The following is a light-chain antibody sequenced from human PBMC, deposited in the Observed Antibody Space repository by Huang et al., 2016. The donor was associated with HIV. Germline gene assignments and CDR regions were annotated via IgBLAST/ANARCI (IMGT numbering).Light chain of an antibody. CDR2: GAS. Sequence: DIQMTQSPFSVSASLGDRVTITCRASQAISTWLAWYQQRPGKAPKLLIFGASTLQSGVPSRFSGSGSGTHFTLTISSLQPEDFGTYFCQQANTFPWTFGQGTKVEIK. J-gene: IGKJ1*01. CDR1: QAISTW. CDR3: QQANTFPWT. V-gene: IGKV1-12*01.